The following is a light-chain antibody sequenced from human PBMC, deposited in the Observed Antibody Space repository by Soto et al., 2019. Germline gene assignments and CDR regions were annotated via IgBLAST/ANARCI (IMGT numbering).Light chain of an antibody. CDR3: RSYSSSTLVE. Sequence: QSALTQPASVSGSPGQSITISCTGTSSDVGGYNYVSWYQQHPGKAPKLLIYDVSNRPSGVSNRCSGSKSGNTASLTISGLQAEDEADYYCRSYSSSTLVEFGGGTKLTVL. J-gene: IGLJ2*01. CDR1: SSDVGGYNY. V-gene: IGLV2-14*01. CDR2: DVS.